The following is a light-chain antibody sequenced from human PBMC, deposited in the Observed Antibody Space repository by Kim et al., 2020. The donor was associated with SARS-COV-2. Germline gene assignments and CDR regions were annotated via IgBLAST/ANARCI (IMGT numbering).Light chain of an antibody. CDR3: YSASDNIQGV. J-gene: IGLJ3*02. CDR2: KDT. CDR1: ILANNY. V-gene: IGLV3-27*01. Sequence: SYELTQPSSVSVSPGQTARITCSGDILANNYARWFQQRPGQAPSLLIYKDTERPSGIPDRFSGSSSGTTVTLTISGAQVEDEAVYSCYSASDNIQGVFGGGTKVTVL.